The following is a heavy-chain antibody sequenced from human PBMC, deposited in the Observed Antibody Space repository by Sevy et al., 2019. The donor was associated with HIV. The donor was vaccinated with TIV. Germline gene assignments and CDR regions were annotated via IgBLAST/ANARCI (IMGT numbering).Heavy chain of an antibody. V-gene: IGHV7-4-1*02. Sequence: ASVKVSCKASGYTFTSYAMNWVRQAPGQGLEWMGWINTNTGNPTYVQGFTGRFVFSLDTSVSTAYLQISSLKAEDTAVYYCARDLMRYYDFWSGYYKEGYYYYYGMDVWGQGTTVTVSS. CDR3: ARDLMRYYDFWSGYYKEGYYYYYGMDV. CDR2: INTNTGNP. CDR1: GYTFTSYA. D-gene: IGHD3-3*01. J-gene: IGHJ6*02.